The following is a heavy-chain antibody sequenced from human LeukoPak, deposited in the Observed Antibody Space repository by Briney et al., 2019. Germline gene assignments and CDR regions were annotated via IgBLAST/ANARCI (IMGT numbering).Heavy chain of an antibody. V-gene: IGHV3-73*01. CDR1: GFTFSGSA. J-gene: IGHJ4*02. D-gene: IGHD6-13*01. Sequence: GGSLRLSCAASGFTFSGSAMHWVRQASGKGLEWVGRIRSKANSYATAYAASVKGWFTISRDDSKNTAYLQMNSLKTEDTAVYYCTTLSAAGPGFDYWGQGTLVTVSS. CDR2: IRSKANSYAT. CDR3: TTLSAAGPGFDY.